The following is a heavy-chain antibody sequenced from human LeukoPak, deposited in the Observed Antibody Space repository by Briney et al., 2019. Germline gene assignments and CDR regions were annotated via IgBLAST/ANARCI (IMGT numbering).Heavy chain of an antibody. Sequence: SENLSLTCAASGGPFSGYYWTWIRQPPGKGLEWIGDIYHRGNANYNPSLKSRVTISVDASKSQFSLKVTSVTAADTAVYYCARGRRQGDSDFDYWGQGTLVTVSS. CDR1: GGPFSGYY. V-gene: IGHV4-34*01. D-gene: IGHD3-10*01. CDR3: ARGRRQGDSDFDY. CDR2: IYHRGNA. J-gene: IGHJ4*02.